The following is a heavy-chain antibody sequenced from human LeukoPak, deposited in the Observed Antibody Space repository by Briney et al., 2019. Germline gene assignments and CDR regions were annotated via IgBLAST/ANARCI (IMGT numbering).Heavy chain of an antibody. D-gene: IGHD1-26*01. V-gene: IGHV3-9*01. Sequence: GRSLRLSCAASGFTFDDYAMHWVRQAPGKGLQWVSGISWNSGSIGYADSVKGRFTISRDNAKNSLYLQMNSLRAEDTALYYCGKSHVGATYFEYWGQGTLVTVSS. CDR1: GFTFDDYA. CDR2: ISWNSGSI. J-gene: IGHJ4*02. CDR3: GKSHVGATYFEY.